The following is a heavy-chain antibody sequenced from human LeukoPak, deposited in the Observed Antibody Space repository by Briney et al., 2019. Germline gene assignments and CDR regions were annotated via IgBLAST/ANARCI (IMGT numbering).Heavy chain of an antibody. D-gene: IGHD3-10*01. CDR3: ARVESALWFGTYYFDY. CDR1: GYTFTGYY. J-gene: IGHJ4*02. CDR2: INPNSGGT. V-gene: IGHV1-2*02. Sequence: ASVKVSCKASGYTFTGYYMHWVRQAPGQGLEWMGWINPNSGGTNYAQKFQGRVTMTRDTSISTAYMELSRLRSEDTAVYYCARVESALWFGTYYFDYWGQGTLVTVSS.